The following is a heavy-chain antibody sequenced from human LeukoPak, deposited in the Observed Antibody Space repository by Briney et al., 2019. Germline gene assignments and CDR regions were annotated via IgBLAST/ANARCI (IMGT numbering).Heavy chain of an antibody. J-gene: IGHJ6*02. Sequence: SETLSLTCTVSDGSVSSYYWSWIRQPPGKGLEWIGYIYFSGTTNYNPSLKSRVTISVDMFKNQFSLKLTSVTAADTAVYYCARLRSGMDVWGQGTTVTVSS. V-gene: IGHV4-59*02. CDR1: DGSVSSYY. CDR2: IYFSGTT. CDR3: ARLRSGMDV.